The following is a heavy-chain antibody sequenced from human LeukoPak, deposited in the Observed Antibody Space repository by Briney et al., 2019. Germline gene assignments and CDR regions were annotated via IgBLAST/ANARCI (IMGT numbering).Heavy chain of an antibody. D-gene: IGHD3-22*01. V-gene: IGHV1-69*13. CDR2: IIPIFATA. Sequence: ASVKVSCKASGGTFSSYAVSWVRQAPGQGLEWMGGIIPIFATANYAQKFQGRVTITADESTSTAYMELSSLRSEDTAVYYCARGPITTRSHFDYWGQGTLVTVSS. CDR1: GGTFSSYA. CDR3: ARGPITTRSHFDY. J-gene: IGHJ4*02.